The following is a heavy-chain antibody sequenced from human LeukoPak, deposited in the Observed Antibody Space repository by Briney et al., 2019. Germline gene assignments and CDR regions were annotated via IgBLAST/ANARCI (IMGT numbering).Heavy chain of an antibody. V-gene: IGHV3-7*01. CDR2: IKKDGSEK. Sequence: GGSLRLSCEASGFIFSSYWMSWVRQAPGKGLEWVANIKKDGSEKYSVDSVKGRFTISRDNAKNSVYLQMNSLRAEDTAVYYCARDLITMVREVIFDYWGQGTRVTVSS. CDR3: ARDLITMVREVIFDY. J-gene: IGHJ4*02. D-gene: IGHD3-10*01. CDR1: GFIFSSYW.